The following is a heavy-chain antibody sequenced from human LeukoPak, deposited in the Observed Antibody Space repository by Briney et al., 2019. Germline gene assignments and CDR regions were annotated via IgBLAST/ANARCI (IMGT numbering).Heavy chain of an antibody. V-gene: IGHV3-11*01. CDR1: GFTFSDYY. CDR3: ARGGALGMDV. CDR2: ISGVASDI. Sequence: GGSLRLSCAASGFTFSDYYMTWIRQAPGKGLEWVSYISGVASDIYYGDSVEGRFTISRDNAKNSVYLQMNSLRAEDTAVYYCARGGALGMDVWGQGTTVTVSS. J-gene: IGHJ6*02. D-gene: IGHD1-26*01.